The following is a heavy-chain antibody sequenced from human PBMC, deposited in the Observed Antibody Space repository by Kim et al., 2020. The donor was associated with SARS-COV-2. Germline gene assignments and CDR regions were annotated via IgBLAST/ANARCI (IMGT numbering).Heavy chain of an antibody. J-gene: IGHJ4*02. CDR2: IYYSGST. Sequence: SETLSLTCTVSGGSISSSSYYWGWIRQPPGKGLEWIGSIYYSGSTYYNPSLKSRVTISVDTSKNQFSLKLSSVTAADTAVYYCASGGISIAAVDYWGQGTLVTVSS. CDR3: ASGGISIAAVDY. CDR1: GGSISSSSYY. V-gene: IGHV4-39*01. D-gene: IGHD6-13*01.